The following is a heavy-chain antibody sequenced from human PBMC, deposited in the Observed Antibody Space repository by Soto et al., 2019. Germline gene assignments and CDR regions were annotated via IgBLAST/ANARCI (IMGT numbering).Heavy chain of an antibody. V-gene: IGHV4-39*01. J-gene: IGHJ5*02. CDR1: GDSIISSDFY. CDR2: IFYLGSS. Sequence: SETLSLTCTVSGDSIISSDFYWGWVRQPPGKGLEWIGSIFYLGSSYYNPSLKSRVTMSVDTSKDQFSLRLRSVTAADTALYFCARHSLALRKNNWFDPWGQGIMVTVSS. D-gene: IGHD3-3*02. CDR3: ARHSLALRKNNWFDP.